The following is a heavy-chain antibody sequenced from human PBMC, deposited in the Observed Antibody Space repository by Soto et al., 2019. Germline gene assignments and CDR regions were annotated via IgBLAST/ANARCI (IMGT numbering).Heavy chain of an antibody. CDR2: INAGNGNT. CDR3: ARGGRQQLVTTAAYYYFHMDV. V-gene: IGHV1-3*01. J-gene: IGHJ6*03. CDR1: GYTFNSHA. Sequence: QVPLVQSGAEVKKPGASVKVSCKASGYTFNSHAIHWVRQAPGQRPEWMGWINAGNGNTKYSQKLQGRVTITRDTYASTAYMELSSLRSEDTAVYYCARGGRQQLVTTAAYYYFHMDVWGKGTTVTVSS. D-gene: IGHD6-13*01.